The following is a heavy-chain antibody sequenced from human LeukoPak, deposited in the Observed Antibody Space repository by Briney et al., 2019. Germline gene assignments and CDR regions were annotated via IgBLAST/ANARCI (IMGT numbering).Heavy chain of an antibody. J-gene: IGHJ5*02. Sequence: ASVKVSCKASGGTFSSYAISWVRQAPGQGLEWMGGIIPIFGTANYAQKFQGRVTITADKSTSTAYMELSSLRSEDTAVYYCARAQAVPAAHYNWFDPWGQGTLVTVSS. CDR2: IIPIFGTA. D-gene: IGHD2-2*01. CDR3: ARAQAVPAAHYNWFDP. CDR1: GGTFSSYA. V-gene: IGHV1-69*06.